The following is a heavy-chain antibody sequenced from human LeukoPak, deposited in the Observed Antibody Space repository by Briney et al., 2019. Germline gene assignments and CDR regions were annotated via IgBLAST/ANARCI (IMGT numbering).Heavy chain of an antibody. CDR1: GGSISSSSYY. V-gene: IGHV4-39*01. D-gene: IGHD1-26*01. CDR3: ARRLRSGGYYFDY. J-gene: IGHJ4*02. Sequence: PSETLSLTCTVSGGSISSSSYYWGWIRQPPGKGLEWIGSIYYSGSTYYNPSLKSRVTISVDTSKNQFSLKLSSVTAADTAVYYCARRLRSGGYYFDYWGQGTLVAVSS. CDR2: IYYSGST.